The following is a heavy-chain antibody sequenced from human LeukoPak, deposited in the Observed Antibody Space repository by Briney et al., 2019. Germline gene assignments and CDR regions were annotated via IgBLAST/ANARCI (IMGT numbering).Heavy chain of an antibody. CDR2: IGASGAYT. J-gene: IGHJ4*02. D-gene: IGHD4-17*01. CDR1: GSTFSSYA. CDR3: AKRPTMTTVTTPSWRVCDS. V-gene: IGHV3-23*01. Sequence: GGSLRLSCAASGSTFSSYAMNWVRQAPGKGLEWVSAIGASGAYTFYADSVKGRFTISRDNSRNTLYLQMNSLRAEDTAVYYCAKRPTMTTVTTPSWRVCDSWGQGTLVTVSS.